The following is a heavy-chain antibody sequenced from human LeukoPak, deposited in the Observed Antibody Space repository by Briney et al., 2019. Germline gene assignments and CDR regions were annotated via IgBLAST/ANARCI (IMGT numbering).Heavy chain of an antibody. CDR1: GYTFTSYY. D-gene: IGHD2-2*01. J-gene: IGHJ5*02. V-gene: IGHV1-46*03. Sequence: ASVKVSCKASGYTFTSYYMHWVRQAPGQGLEGMGLINPSDGSTIYAKKFQGRVTMTRDTSTTTVYMELSSLRSEDTAVYYCARDLGVRYQLSGPWGQGTLVTVSS. CDR2: INPSDGST. CDR3: ARDLGVRYQLSGP.